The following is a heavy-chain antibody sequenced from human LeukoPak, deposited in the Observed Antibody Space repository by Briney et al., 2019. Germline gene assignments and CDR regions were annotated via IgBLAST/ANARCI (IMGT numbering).Heavy chain of an antibody. D-gene: IGHD2-21*02. CDR3: ARAYCGGDCYIDVFDI. V-gene: IGHV4-59*01. J-gene: IGHJ3*02. CDR2: IYYSGST. Sequence: SETLSLTCTVSGGSISSYYWSWIRQPPGKGLEWIGYIYYSGSTNYNPSLKSRVTISVDTSKNQFSLKLSSVTAADTAVYYCARAYCGGDCYIDVFDIWGQGTMVTVSS. CDR1: GGSISSYY.